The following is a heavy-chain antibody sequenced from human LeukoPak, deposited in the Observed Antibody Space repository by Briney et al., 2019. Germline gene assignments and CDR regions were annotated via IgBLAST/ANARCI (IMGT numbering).Heavy chain of an antibody. CDR1: GYTFTSYG. CDR2: ISAYNGNT. Sequence: ASVKVFCKASGYTFTSYGISWVRQAPGQGLEWMGWISAYNGNTNYAQKLQGRVTMTTDTSTSTAYMELRSLRSDDTAVYYCARVSRYYYDSSGYDDAFDIWGQGTMVTVSS. CDR3: ARVSRYYYDSSGYDDAFDI. J-gene: IGHJ3*02. D-gene: IGHD3-22*01. V-gene: IGHV1-18*01.